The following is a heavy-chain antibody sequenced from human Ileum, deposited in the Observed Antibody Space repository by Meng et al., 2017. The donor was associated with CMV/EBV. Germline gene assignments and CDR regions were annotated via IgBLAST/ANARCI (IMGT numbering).Heavy chain of an antibody. D-gene: IGHD6-6*01. Sequence: AQPQECGPGAVKPSETRSLTCTVSGGSINNYYWSWIRQPPGKGLEWIGYVYYTGRTEYNPSLKSRISISVDTSKNQFSLKLTSVTTADTAMYYCTRDLGTSSSGVWGQGTLVTVSS. CDR2: VYYTGRT. CDR1: GGSINNYY. J-gene: IGHJ4*02. V-gene: IGHV4-59*01. CDR3: TRDLGTSSSGV.